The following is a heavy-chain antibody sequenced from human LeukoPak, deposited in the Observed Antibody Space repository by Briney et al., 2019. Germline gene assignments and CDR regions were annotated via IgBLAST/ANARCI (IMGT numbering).Heavy chain of an antibody. CDR1: GDSVSSGDNH. CDR3: ARAAAVTNSWYYFDY. Sequence: SETLSLTCTVSGDSVSSGDNHWSWTRQPPGKGLEWIGYIRYGGSTYYNPSLKSRVIISVDMSKNQFSLSLNSLSAADSAVYYCARAAAVTNSWYYFDYWGQGTLVTVSS. J-gene: IGHJ4*02. V-gene: IGHV4-30-4*01. D-gene: IGHD6-13*01. CDR2: IRYGGST.